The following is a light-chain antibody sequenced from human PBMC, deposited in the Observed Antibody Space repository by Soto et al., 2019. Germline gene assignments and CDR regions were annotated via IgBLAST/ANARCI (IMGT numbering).Light chain of an antibody. CDR1: QSINDW. J-gene: IGKJ1*01. CDR3: QQYNTYPS. Sequence: DTQMTQSPSTLSASVGDRVTITCRASQSINDWLAWYQQKPGKAPKLLIFKASSLESEVPPRFSGSGSGTDFTLTIGSLQPDDVATYYCQQYNTYPSFGQGTKVEIK. CDR2: KAS. V-gene: IGKV1-5*03.